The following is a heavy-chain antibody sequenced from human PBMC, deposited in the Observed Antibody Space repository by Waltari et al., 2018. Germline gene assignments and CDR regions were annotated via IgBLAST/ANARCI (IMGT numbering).Heavy chain of an antibody. J-gene: IGHJ5*02. CDR1: GGSISSSSYY. CDR2: IYYSGST. D-gene: IGHD6-13*01. V-gene: IGHV4-39*01. Sequence: QLQLQESGPGLVKPSETLSLTCTVSGGSISSSSYYWGWIRQPPGKGLEWIGSIYYSGSTYYNPSLKSRVTISVDTSNNQFSLKLSSVTAADTAVYYCARLSSSWYWFDPWGQGTLVTVSS. CDR3: ARLSSSWYWFDP.